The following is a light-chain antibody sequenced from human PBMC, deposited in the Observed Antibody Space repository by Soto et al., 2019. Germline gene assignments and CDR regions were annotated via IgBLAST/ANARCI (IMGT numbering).Light chain of an antibody. Sequence: DIQMTQSPSSLSASVGDRVTITCRASQSISSYLNWYQQKPGKAPKLLIYAASSLQSGAPSRFSGSGSGTDFTLTISRLEPEEFATYSFQQSYSTPRTFSQGTTVEIE. J-gene: IGKJ1*01. CDR3: QQSYSTPRT. V-gene: IGKV1-39*01. CDR1: QSISSY. CDR2: AAS.